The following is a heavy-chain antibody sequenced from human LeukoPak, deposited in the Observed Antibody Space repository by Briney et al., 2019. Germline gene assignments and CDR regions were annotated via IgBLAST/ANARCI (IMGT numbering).Heavy chain of an antibody. CDR3: ARLVVPAAKNDAFDI. D-gene: IGHD2-2*01. V-gene: IGHV1-18*01. J-gene: IGHJ3*02. CDR1: GYTFTSYG. Sequence: ASVKVSCKASGYTFTSYGISWVRQAPGQGLEWMGWTSAYNGNTNYAQKLQGRVTMTTDTSTSRAYMELRSLRSDDTAVYYCARLVVPAAKNDAFDIWGQGTMVTVSS. CDR2: TSAYNGNT.